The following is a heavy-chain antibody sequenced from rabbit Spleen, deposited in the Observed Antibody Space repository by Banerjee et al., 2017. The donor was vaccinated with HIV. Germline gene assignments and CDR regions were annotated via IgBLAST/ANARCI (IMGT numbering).Heavy chain of an antibody. V-gene: IGHV1S40*01. CDR1: GFSFSPNYY. Sequence: QSLEESGGDLVKPGASLTLTCTASGFSFSPNYYMCWVRQAPGKGLEWIACIYVGSGGGTKYASWAKGRFTISKTSSTTVTLQMTSLTVADTATYFCARAGEGGDGYLNLWGPGTLVTVS. D-gene: IGHD5-1*01. CDR2: IYVGSGGGT. J-gene: IGHJ4*01. CDR3: ARAGEGGDGYLNL.